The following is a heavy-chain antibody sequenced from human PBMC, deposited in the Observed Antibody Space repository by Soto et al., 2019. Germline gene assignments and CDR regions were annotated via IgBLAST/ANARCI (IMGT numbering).Heavy chain of an antibody. Sequence: SETLSLTCAVYGGSFSGYYWSWIRQPPGKGLEWIGEINHSGSTNYNPSLKSRVTISVDTSKNQFSLKLSSVTAADTAVYYCASGKINFDYWGQGTLVTVSS. CDR2: INHSGST. J-gene: IGHJ4*02. CDR1: GGSFSGYY. V-gene: IGHV4-34*01. CDR3: ASGKINFDY.